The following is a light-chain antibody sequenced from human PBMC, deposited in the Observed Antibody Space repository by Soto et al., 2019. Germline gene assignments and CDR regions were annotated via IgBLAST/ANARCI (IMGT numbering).Light chain of an antibody. CDR3: QQYKNWPLT. J-gene: IGKJ4*01. CDR2: GAS. Sequence: EIVMTQSPATLSVSPGERATLSCRASQSVNSNLAWYQQKPGQAPRLLIYGASTRATGIPARFSGSGSGTEFTLTISSLQSEDFVVYYCQQYKNWPLTFVGGTKVEIK. V-gene: IGKV3D-15*01. CDR1: QSVNSN.